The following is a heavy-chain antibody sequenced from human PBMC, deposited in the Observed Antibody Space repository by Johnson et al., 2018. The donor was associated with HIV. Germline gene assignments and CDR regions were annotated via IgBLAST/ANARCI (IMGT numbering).Heavy chain of an antibody. J-gene: IGHJ3*02. V-gene: IGHV3-66*04. CDR1: GFTVSSNY. CDR3: AKPRFYDMFDI. CDR2: TYSAGST. D-gene: IGHD3-16*01. Sequence: VQLVESGGGLVQPGGSLRLSCAASGFTVSSNYMSWVRQAPGKGLEWVSITYSAGSTYYADSVKGRFTISRDNSKNTLYLQMNSLRAEDTAVYYCAKPRFYDMFDIWGQGTMVTVSS.